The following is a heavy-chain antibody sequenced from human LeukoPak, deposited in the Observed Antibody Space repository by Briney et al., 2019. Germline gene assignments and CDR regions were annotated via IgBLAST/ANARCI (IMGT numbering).Heavy chain of an antibody. CDR3: ARAPSEIGGYYPEYFRH. CDR1: GFTFSSFW. D-gene: IGHD3-22*01. CDR2: IKSDGST. Sequence: QTGGSLRLSCAASGFTFSSFWMPWVRQAPGKGLVWVSRIKSDGSTNYADSVKGRFTISRDNAKNTVSLQMNSLRVEDTGVYYCARAPSEIGGYYPEYFRHWGQGTLVTVSS. J-gene: IGHJ1*01. V-gene: IGHV3-74*01.